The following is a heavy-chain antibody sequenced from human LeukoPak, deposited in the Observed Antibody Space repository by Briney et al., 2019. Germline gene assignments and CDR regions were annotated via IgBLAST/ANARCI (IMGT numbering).Heavy chain of an antibody. D-gene: IGHD3-3*01. CDR2: IYYSGST. V-gene: IGHV4-59*01. Sequence: SETLSLTCTVSGGSISSYYWSWIRQLPGKGLEWIGYIYYSGSTNYNPSLKSRVTISVDTSKNQFSLKPSSVTAADTAVYYCARGGYDFWSGSKNWFDPWGQGTLVTVSS. CDR3: ARGGYDFWSGSKNWFDP. J-gene: IGHJ5*02. CDR1: GGSISSYY.